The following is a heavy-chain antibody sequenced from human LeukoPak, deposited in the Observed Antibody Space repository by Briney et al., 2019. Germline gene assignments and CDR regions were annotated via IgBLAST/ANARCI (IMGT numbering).Heavy chain of an antibody. CDR2: LNPDSAGT. CDR3: ARSNWNYDLPGYYFDY. D-gene: IGHD1-7*01. CDR1: GYTFNGYY. J-gene: IGHJ4*02. Sequence: GASVKVSCKASGYTFNGYYMHWARQAPGQGLEWMGWLNPDSAGTNYAQRFQGRVTMTRDPSISTAYMELSRLKSDDTAVYYRARSNWNYDLPGYYFDYWGQGTLVTVSS. V-gene: IGHV1-2*02.